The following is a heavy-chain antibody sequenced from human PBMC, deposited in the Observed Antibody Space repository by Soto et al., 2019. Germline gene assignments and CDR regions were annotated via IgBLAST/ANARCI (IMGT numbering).Heavy chain of an antibody. Sequence: QVQLVQSGAEVKKPGSSVKVSCKASGGTFSSYAISWVRKAPGQGLEWMGGIIPIFGTANYAQKFQGRVTITADESTSTAYMELSSPRSEDTAVYYCARFPKAGSLYYYYGMDVWGQGTTVTVSS. D-gene: IGHD1-26*01. V-gene: IGHV1-69*12. J-gene: IGHJ6*02. CDR2: IIPIFGTA. CDR1: GGTFSSYA. CDR3: ARFPKAGSLYYYYGMDV.